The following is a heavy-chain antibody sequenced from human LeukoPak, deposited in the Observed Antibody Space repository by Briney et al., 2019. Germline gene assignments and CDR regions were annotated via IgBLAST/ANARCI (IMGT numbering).Heavy chain of an antibody. D-gene: IGHD3-22*01. CDR1: GYTFTGYY. J-gene: IGHJ5*02. CDR2: INPNSGGT. CDR3: ATRKTPYYYDSSGYYP. Sequence: GASVKVSCKASGYTFTGYYMHWVRQAPGQGLEWMGWINPNSGGTNYAQQFQGRVTMTRDTSINTAYMELSRLRSEDTAVYYCATRKTPYYYDSSGYYPWGQGTLVTVSS. V-gene: IGHV1-2*02.